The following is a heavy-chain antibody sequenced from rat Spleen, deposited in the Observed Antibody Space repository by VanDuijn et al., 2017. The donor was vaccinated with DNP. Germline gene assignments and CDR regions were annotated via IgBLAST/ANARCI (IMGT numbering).Heavy chain of an antibody. CDR3: TTLNSGTYDS. D-gene: IGHD1-3*01. V-gene: IGHV5-20*01. CDR1: GFTFSDYY. CDR2: ISYVGGNT. J-gene: IGHJ2*01. Sequence: EVQLVESGGGLVQPGRSLKLSCAASGFTFSDYYMAWVRQPPTKGLEWVASISYVGGNTYYRDSVKGRFTISRDNAKSSLYLHMDSLRSEDTATYYCTTLNSGTYDSWGQGVMVTVSS.